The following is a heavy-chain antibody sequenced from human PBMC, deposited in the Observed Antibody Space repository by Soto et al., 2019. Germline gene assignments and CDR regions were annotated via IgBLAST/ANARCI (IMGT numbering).Heavy chain of an antibody. CDR2: ISGSGGST. V-gene: IGHV3-23*01. J-gene: IGHJ4*02. CDR3: AKSGAGPGYCSGGSCYSEDY. Sequence: GVSLRLSCAASGFTFSSYAMSWVRQAPGKGLEWVSAISGSGGSTYYADSVKGRFTISRDNSKNTLYLQMNSLRAEDTAVYYCAKSGAGPGYCSGGSCYSEDYWGQGTLVTVSS. D-gene: IGHD2-15*01. CDR1: GFTFSSYA.